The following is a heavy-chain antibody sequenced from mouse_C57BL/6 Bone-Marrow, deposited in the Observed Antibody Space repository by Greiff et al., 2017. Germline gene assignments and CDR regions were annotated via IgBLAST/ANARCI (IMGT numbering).Heavy chain of an antibody. CDR2: IYPGSGST. CDR1: FYTFTSYW. V-gene: IGHV1-55*01. CDR3: ARWGDDGYYNYAMDY. Sequence: VQLQQPGAELVKPGASAKMFFTPSFYTFTSYWLTWVKQRPGQGLEWIGDIYPGSGSTNYNEKFKSKATLTVDTSSSTAYMQLSSLTSEDSAVYYCARWGDDGYYNYAMDYWGQGTSVTVSS. J-gene: IGHJ4*01. D-gene: IGHD2-3*01.